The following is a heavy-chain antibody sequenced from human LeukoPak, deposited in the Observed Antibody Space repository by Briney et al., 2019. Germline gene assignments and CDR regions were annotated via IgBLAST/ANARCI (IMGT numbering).Heavy chain of an antibody. CDR2: IYPRDGST. J-gene: IGHJ4*02. Sequence: ASVKVSCKASGYSFTSNYIHWVRQAPGQGLEWMGMIYPRDGSTSYAQKFQGRVTVTRDTSTSTVHMELSGLRSEDTAVYYCARQGTYSSAIGMGYRGQGTLVTVSS. CDR1: GYSFTSNY. V-gene: IGHV1-46*01. CDR3: ARQGTYSSAIGMGY. D-gene: IGHD6-19*01.